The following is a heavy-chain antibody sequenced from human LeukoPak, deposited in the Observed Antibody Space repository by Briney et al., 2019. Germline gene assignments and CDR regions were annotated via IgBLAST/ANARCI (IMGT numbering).Heavy chain of an antibody. CDR3: AREASGSYYNYFDY. V-gene: IGHV3-9*01. Sequence: GRSLRLSCAASGFTLDDYAMHWVRQAPGKGLEWVSGISWNSGSIGYADSVKGRFTISRDNAKNSLYLQMNSLRAEDTALYYCAREASGSYYNYFDYWGQGTLVTVSS. CDR1: GFTLDDYA. J-gene: IGHJ4*02. D-gene: IGHD1-26*01. CDR2: ISWNSGSI.